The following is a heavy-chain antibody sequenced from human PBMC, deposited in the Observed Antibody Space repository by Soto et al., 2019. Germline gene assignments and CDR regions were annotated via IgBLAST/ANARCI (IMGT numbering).Heavy chain of an antibody. J-gene: IGHJ4*02. CDR1: GFTFSSYA. CDR3: AKDLHYYDSSGLFDY. CDR2: ISGSGGST. Sequence: GGSLRLSCAASGFTFSSYAMSWVRQAPGKGLEWVSAISGSGGSTYYADSVKGRFTISRDNSKNTLYLQMNSLRAEDTAVYYCAKDLHYYDSSGLFDYWGQGPLVTVSS. V-gene: IGHV3-23*01. D-gene: IGHD3-22*01.